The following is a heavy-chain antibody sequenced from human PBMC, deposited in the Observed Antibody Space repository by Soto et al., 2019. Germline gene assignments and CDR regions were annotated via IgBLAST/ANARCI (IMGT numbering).Heavy chain of an antibody. V-gene: IGHV4-61*01. CDR3: AREGHYGDYGYFDY. Sequence: QVQLQESGPGLVKPSETLSLTCTVSGGSVSSGSYYWSWIRQPPGKGLEWIGYIYYSGSTNYNPSLKRRVTISVDTSHKQFSLKLSSVTAADTAVYYCAREGHYGDYGYFDYWGQGTLVTVSS. CDR1: GGSVSSGSYY. D-gene: IGHD4-17*01. J-gene: IGHJ4*02. CDR2: IYYSGST.